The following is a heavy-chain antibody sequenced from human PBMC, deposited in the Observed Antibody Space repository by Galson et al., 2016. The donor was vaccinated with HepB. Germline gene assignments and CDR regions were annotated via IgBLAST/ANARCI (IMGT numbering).Heavy chain of an antibody. Sequence: SLRLSCAASGFTFRNYGMTWVRQAPGKGLEVVSSISRSGDSTDYADSVKGRFPISRDNSKITLSLQMNSLAADDTAIYYCVKRSNAPAVWGKGTTVIVSS. CDR1: GFTFRNYG. J-gene: IGHJ6*04. CDR2: ISRSGDST. CDR3: VKRSNAPAV. D-gene: IGHD1-26*01. V-gene: IGHV3-23*01.